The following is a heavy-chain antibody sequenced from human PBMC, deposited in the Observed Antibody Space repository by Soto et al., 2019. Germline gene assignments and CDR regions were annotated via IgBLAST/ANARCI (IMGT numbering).Heavy chain of an antibody. CDR1: GGSISSGGYY. D-gene: IGHD3-10*01. V-gene: IGHV4-31*03. J-gene: IGHJ6*02. CDR2: IYYSGST. Sequence: SETLSLTCTVSGGSISSGGYYWSWIRQHPGKGLEWIGYIYYSGSTYYNPSLKSRVTISVDTSKNQFSLKLSSVTAADTAVYYCAREGRILWFGELLSTKEDYYYGMDVWGQGTTVTVSS. CDR3: AREGRILWFGELLSTKEDYYYGMDV.